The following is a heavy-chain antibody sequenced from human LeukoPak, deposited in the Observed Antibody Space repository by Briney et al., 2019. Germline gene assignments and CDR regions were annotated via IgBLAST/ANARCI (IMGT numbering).Heavy chain of an antibody. CDR1: GFTFDDYA. CDR2: ISWNSGSI. CDR3: ATHPGDYWFGYLQL. V-gene: IGHV3-9*01. Sequence: GGSLRLSCAASGFTFDDYAMHWVRQAPGKGLEWVSGISWNSGSIGYADSVKGRFTISRDNAKNSLYLQMNGLRAEDTAVYYCATHPGDYWFGYLQLWGQGTLVTVSS. J-gene: IGHJ4*02. D-gene: IGHD3-10*01.